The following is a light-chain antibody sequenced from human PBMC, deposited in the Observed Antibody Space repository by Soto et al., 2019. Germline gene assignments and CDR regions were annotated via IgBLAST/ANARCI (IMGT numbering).Light chain of an antibody. CDR3: SSYAGSNNLYV. CDR1: SSDVGGYNY. J-gene: IGLJ1*01. V-gene: IGLV2-8*01. CDR2: EVS. Sequence: QSVLTQPPSASGSPGQSVTISCTGTSSDVGGYNYVSWYQQHPGKAPKLMIYEVSKLPSGVPDRFSGSKSGNTASLTVSGLQAEDEADYYCSSYAGSNNLYVFGTGTKLTVL.